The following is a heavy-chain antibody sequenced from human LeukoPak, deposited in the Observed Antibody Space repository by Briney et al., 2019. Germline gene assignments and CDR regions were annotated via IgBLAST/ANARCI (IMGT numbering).Heavy chain of an antibody. CDR3: AKGKNGFDY. V-gene: IGHV3-23*01. CDR1: GFPLSSNA. CDR2: ISSGVDST. Sequence: GGSLRLSCAASGFPLSSNAMSWVRQAPGKGLVWVSAISSGVDSTYYADSVKGRFTISRDNSKNTLYLQMNSLRAEGTAVYYCAKGKNGFDYWGQGTLVTVSS. D-gene: IGHD2-8*01. J-gene: IGHJ4*02.